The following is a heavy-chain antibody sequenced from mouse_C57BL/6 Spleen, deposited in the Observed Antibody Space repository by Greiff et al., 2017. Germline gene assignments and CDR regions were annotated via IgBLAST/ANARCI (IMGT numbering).Heavy chain of an antibody. Sequence: EVHLVESGGGLVKPGGSLKLSCAASGFTFSDYGMHWVRQAPEKGLEWVAYISSGSSTTYYADTVKGRFTIPRDNAKNTLFLQMTSLRSEDTAMYYCARGDYYAIDYWGQGTSVTVSS. CDR2: ISSGSSTT. CDR1: GFTFSDYG. CDR3: ARGDYYAIDY. V-gene: IGHV5-17*01. J-gene: IGHJ4*01.